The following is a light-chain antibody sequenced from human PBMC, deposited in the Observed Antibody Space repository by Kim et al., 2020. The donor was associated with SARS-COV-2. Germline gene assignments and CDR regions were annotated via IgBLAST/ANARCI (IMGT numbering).Light chain of an antibody. CDR1: SSDVGGYNY. V-gene: IGLV2-8*01. CDR3: FSYAGSTYV. CDR2: EVN. J-gene: IGLJ1*01. Sequence: PSKSITIACTGTSSDVGGYNYVSWYQQHPGKAPKLMIYEVNKRPSGVPDRFSGSKSGSTASLTVSGLQAEDEADYYCFSYAGSTYVFGTGTKVTVL.